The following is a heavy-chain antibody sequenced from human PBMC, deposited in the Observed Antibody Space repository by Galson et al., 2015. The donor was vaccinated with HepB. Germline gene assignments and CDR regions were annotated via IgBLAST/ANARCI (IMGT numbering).Heavy chain of an antibody. CDR3: GRDDRGYSAFDI. Sequence: SVKVSCKASGYTFTSYYMHWVRQAPGQGLEWMGIIKPSGGSTSYAQKFQGRVTMTRDTATSTVYMELSSLRSEDTAVYYCGRDDRGYSAFDIWGQGTMVTVSS. CDR2: IKPSGGST. V-gene: IGHV1-46*03. D-gene: IGHD1-1*01. CDR1: GYTFTSYY. J-gene: IGHJ3*02.